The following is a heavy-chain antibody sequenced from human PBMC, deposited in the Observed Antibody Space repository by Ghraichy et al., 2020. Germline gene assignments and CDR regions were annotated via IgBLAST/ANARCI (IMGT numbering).Heavy chain of an antibody. CDR3: ARWGIASVEMATTNFDY. V-gene: IGHV1-46*03. D-gene: IGHD5-24*01. CDR2: INPSGGST. CDR1: GYTFTSYY. J-gene: IGHJ4*02. Sequence: ASVKVSCKASGYTFTSYYMHWVRQAPGQGLEWMGIINPSGGSTSYAQKFQGRVTMTRDTSTSTVYMELSSLRSEDTAVYYCARWGIASVEMATTNFDYWGQGTLVTVSS.